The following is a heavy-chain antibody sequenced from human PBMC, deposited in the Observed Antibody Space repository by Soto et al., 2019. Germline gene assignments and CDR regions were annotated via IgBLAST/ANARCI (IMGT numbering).Heavy chain of an antibody. CDR1: GGSINSNNYC. J-gene: IGHJ5*02. CDR2: IFYSGNT. D-gene: IGHD6-13*01. Sequence: QLQLQESGPGLVKPSETLSLTCTVSGGSINSNNYCWGWIRQPPGKGLESIGTIFYSGNTNYNPTLKSQVTISIDTSKNQFSLRLTSVTAADTAVYYCARLTSWQQQLVDPWGQGTLVTVSS. CDR3: ARLTSWQQQLVDP. V-gene: IGHV4-39*01.